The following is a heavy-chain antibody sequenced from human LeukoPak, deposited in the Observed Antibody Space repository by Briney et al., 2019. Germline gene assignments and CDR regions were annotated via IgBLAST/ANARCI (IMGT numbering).Heavy chain of an antibody. J-gene: IGHJ6*02. CDR3: ASEYCSGGSCYSVFYYYGMDV. CDR1: GGTFSSYA. D-gene: IGHD2-15*01. V-gene: IGHV1-69*04. CDR2: IIPILGIA. Sequence: SVKVSCKASGGTFSSYAISWVRQAPGQGLEWMGRIIPILGIANYAQKFQGRVTITADKSTSTAYMGLSSLRPEDTAVYYCASEYCSGGSCYSVFYYYGMDVWGQGTTVTVSS.